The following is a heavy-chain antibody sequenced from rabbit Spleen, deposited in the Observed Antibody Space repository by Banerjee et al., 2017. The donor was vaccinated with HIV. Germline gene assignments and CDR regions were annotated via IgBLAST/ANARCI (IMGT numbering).Heavy chain of an antibody. V-gene: IGHV1S7*01. Sequence: LTLSCKAYGFTISNYWMTWVRQAPGKGLEWIGLIYTAGGTTDYASWVNGRFTISSDNAQNTVDLQMNSLTAADTATYFCARARDTYDDVGDYARLDLWGPGTLVTVS. J-gene: IGHJ3*01. CDR1: GFTISNYW. CDR3: ARARDTYDDVGDYARLDL. CDR2: IYTAGGTT. D-gene: IGHD2-1*01.